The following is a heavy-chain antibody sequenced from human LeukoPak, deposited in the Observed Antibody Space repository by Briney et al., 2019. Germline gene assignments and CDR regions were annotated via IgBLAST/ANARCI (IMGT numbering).Heavy chain of an antibody. CDR1: GGSISSSSYY. D-gene: IGHD5-12*01. Sequence: SETLSLTCTVSGGSISSSSYYWGWIRQPPGKGLEWIGSIYYSGSTYYNPSLKSRVTISVDTSKNQFSLKLSSVTAADTAVYYCARDHSGYDLRVYNWFDPWGQGTLVTVSS. V-gene: IGHV4-39*07. CDR2: IYYSGST. CDR3: ARDHSGYDLRVYNWFDP. J-gene: IGHJ5*02.